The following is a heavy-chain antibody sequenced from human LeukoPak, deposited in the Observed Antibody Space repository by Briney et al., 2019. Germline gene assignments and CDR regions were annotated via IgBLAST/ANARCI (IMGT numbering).Heavy chain of an antibody. V-gene: IGHV4-39*01. CDR1: GGSISSSNYY. CDR2: IDNTGSI. J-gene: IGHJ4*02. Sequence: SETLSLTCTVSGGSISSSNYYWGWIRQPPGKGLEWLGYIDNTGSINYNPSLKSRVALSVDTSKNQFSLNLSSVTAADTAVYYCARQPSESLGDYLGQGTLVIVSS. CDR3: ARQPSESLGDY. D-gene: IGHD1-26*01.